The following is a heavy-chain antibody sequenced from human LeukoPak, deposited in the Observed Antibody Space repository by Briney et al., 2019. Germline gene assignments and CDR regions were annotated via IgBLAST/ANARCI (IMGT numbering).Heavy chain of an antibody. J-gene: IGHJ4*02. Sequence: SQTLSLTCAISGDTVSSNSVAWNWIRQSPSRGLEWLGRTYYRSKWYCDYEVSVKSRITINPDTSKNQFSLKLNSVTPEDAAVYYCARDDKGSGYYSDWGQGTLVTVSS. CDR3: ARDDKGSGYYSD. D-gene: IGHD5-12*01. CDR1: GDTVSSNSVA. V-gene: IGHV6-1*01. CDR2: TYYRSKWYC.